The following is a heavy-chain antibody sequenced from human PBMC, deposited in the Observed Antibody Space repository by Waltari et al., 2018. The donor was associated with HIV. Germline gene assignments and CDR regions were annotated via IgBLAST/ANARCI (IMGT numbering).Heavy chain of an antibody. J-gene: IGHJ4*02. V-gene: IGHV3-23*01. D-gene: IGHD2-15*01. Sequence: EVQLLESGGGLVQPGGSLRLSCAASGFTFSSSAMSWVRQAPGKGLEWVSGVSDDGVATYYADSVKGRFTISRDYSRNTLYVQMNSLRAEDTAVYYCAKFRGGSLATYHFDSWGQGTLVTVSS. CDR3: AKFRGGSLATYHFDS. CDR2: VSDDGVAT. CDR1: GFTFSSSA.